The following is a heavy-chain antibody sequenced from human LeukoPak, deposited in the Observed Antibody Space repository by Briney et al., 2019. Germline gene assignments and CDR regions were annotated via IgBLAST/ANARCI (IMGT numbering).Heavy chain of an antibody. D-gene: IGHD3-16*01. CDR2: INPSGGST. Sequence: ASVKVSCKASGYTFTNYYIHWVRQAPGQGLEWMGLINPSGGSTNYAQKFQGRVTMTRDTSTSTVYMELSSLRSEDTAVYYCARDNDSRDPPHFDYWGQGTLVTVSS. J-gene: IGHJ4*02. CDR1: GYTFTNYY. V-gene: IGHV1-46*01. CDR3: ARDNDSRDPPHFDY.